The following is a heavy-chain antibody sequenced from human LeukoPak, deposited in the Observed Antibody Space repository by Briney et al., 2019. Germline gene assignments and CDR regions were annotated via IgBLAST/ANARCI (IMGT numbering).Heavy chain of an antibody. CDR3: ARATQYQLINWFDP. CDR2: IYYSGST. J-gene: IGHJ5*02. D-gene: IGHD2-2*01. V-gene: IGHV4-59*01. CDR1: GGSISSYY. Sequence: PSETLSLTCTVSGGSISSYYWSWIRQPPGKGLEWIGYIYYSGSTNYNPSLKSRVTISVDTSKNQFSPKLSSVTAADTAVYYCARATQYQLINWFDPWGQGTLVTVSS.